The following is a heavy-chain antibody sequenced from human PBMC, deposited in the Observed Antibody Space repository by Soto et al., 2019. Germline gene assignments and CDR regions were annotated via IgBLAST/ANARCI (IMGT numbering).Heavy chain of an antibody. CDR1: GFTVSSNY. CDR3: ARDPPATRHGMDV. CDR2: IYSGGST. V-gene: IGHV3-53*01. Sequence: GGSLRLSCAASGFTVSSNYVSWVRQAPGKGLEWVSVIYSGGSTYYADSVRGRFTISRDNSKNTLYLQMKSLRAEDTAVYYCARDPPATRHGMDVWGQGTTVTVSS. J-gene: IGHJ6*02.